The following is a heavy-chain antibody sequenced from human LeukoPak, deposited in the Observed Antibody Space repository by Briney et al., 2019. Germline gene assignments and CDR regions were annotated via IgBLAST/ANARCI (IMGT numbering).Heavy chain of an antibody. CDR3: ARVRKNRLLWFGNAGAAFDY. CDR1: GFTFSSYW. Sequence: GGSLRLSCAASGFTFSSYWMHWVRQAPGKGLVWVSRINSDGSSTSYADSVKGRFTISRDNAKNTLYLQMNSLRAEDTAVYYCARVRKNRLLWFGNAGAAFDYWGQGTLVTVSS. D-gene: IGHD3-10*01. J-gene: IGHJ4*02. CDR2: INSDGSST. V-gene: IGHV3-74*01.